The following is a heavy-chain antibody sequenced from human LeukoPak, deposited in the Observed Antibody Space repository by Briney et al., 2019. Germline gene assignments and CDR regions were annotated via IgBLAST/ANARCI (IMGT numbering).Heavy chain of an antibody. CDR2: INHSGSA. CDR3: ARQGFSGSYLRPYYFDY. J-gene: IGHJ4*02. CDR1: GGSFSGYY. D-gene: IGHD1-26*01. V-gene: IGHV4-34*01. Sequence: SETLSLTCAVYGGSFSGYYWSWIRQPPGKGLEWIGEINHSGSANYNPSLKSRVTISVDTSKNQFSLKLSSVTAADTAVYYCARQGFSGSYLRPYYFDYWGQGTLVTVSS.